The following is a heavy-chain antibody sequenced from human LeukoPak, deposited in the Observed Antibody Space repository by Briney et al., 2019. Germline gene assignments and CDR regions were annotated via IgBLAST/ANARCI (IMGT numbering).Heavy chain of an antibody. V-gene: IGHV4-39*07. J-gene: IGHJ4*02. Sequence: KSSETLSLTCAVSGGSISSSSYYWGWIRQPPGKGLEWIGSIYYSGNTYYNPSLKSRVTISVDTSKNQFSLKLNSVTAADTAVYYCARVSGYDWESFYDYWGQGTLVTVSS. CDR2: IYYSGNT. CDR1: GGSISSSSYY. CDR3: ARVSGYDWESFYDY. D-gene: IGHD5-12*01.